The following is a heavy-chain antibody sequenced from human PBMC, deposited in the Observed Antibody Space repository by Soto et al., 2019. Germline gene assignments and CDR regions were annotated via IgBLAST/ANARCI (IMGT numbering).Heavy chain of an antibody. CDR2: INPNSGGT. CDR1: GYTFTGYY. J-gene: IGHJ6*03. V-gene: IGHV1-2*04. Sequence: QVPLVQSGAEVKKPGASVKVSCKASGYTFTGYYMHWVRQAPGQGLEWMGWINPNSGGTNYAQKFQGWVTMTRDTSISTAYMELSRLRSDDTAVYYCARGSDVVVPAAMSYYYYMDVWGKGTTVTVSS. D-gene: IGHD2-2*01. CDR3: ARGSDVVVPAAMSYYYYMDV.